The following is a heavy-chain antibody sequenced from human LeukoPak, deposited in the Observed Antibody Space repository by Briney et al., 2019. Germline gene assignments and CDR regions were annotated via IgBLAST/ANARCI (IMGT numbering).Heavy chain of an antibody. V-gene: IGHV3-48*03. CDR1: GFTFSSYE. J-gene: IGHJ4*02. D-gene: IGHD3-10*01. CDR3: AREGILGYYYGSRRPLYYFDY. Sequence: GGSLRLSCAASGFTFSSYEMNWVRQAPGKGVEGVSYISSSGSTIYYADSVKGRFTISRDKAKNSLYLQMNSLRAEDTAVYYCAREGILGYYYGSRRPLYYFDYWGQGTLVTVSA. CDR2: ISSSGSTI.